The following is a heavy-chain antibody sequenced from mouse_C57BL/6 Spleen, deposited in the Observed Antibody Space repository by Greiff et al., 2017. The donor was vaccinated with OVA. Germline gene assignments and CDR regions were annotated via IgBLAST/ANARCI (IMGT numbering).Heavy chain of an antibody. D-gene: IGHD1-1*01. V-gene: IGHV10-3*01. CDR1: GFTFNTYA. Sequence: EVMLVESGGGLVQPKGSLKLSCAASGFTFNTYAMHWVRQAPGKGLEWVARIRSKSSNYATYYADSVKDRFTISRDDSQSMLYLQMNNLKTEDTAMYYCVRESRNYYGSSYWYFDVWGTGTTVTVSS. CDR3: VRESRNYYGSSYWYFDV. J-gene: IGHJ1*03. CDR2: IRSKSSNYAT.